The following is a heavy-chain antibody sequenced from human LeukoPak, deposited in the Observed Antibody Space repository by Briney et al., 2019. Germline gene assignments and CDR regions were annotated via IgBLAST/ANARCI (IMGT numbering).Heavy chain of an antibody. CDR1: GFTFRSYD. Sequence: PGGSLRLSCAASGFTFRSYDMRWVREAPGKGLEGVSDISGRGGSTYYADSVKGRFTISRDNSKTTLYLQMNSLRAEDTAVYYCAKIPYYYDSSMYYFDYWGQGTLVTVSS. CDR2: ISGRGGST. J-gene: IGHJ4*02. V-gene: IGHV3-23*01. CDR3: AKIPYYYDSSMYYFDY. D-gene: IGHD3-22*01.